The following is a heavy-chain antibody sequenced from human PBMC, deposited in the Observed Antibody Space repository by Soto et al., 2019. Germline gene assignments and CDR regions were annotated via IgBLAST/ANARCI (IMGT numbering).Heavy chain of an antibody. CDR3: ARAAGGASDAFDI. CDR1: GFTFSSYS. V-gene: IGHV3-21*01. Sequence: GGSLRLSCAASGFTFSSYSMNWVRQAPGKGLEWVSSISSSSSYIYYADSVKGRFTISRDNAKNSLYLQMNSLRVEDTAVYYRARAAGGASDAFDIWGQGTMVTVSS. CDR2: ISSSSSYI. D-gene: IGHD6-13*01. J-gene: IGHJ3*02.